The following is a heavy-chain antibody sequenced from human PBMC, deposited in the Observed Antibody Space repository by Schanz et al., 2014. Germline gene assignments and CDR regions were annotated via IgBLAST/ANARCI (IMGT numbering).Heavy chain of an antibody. V-gene: IGHV3-48*04. J-gene: IGHJ4*02. Sequence: EAQLLESGGGLVQPGGSLRLSCAASGFNFKAYAMSWVRQAPGKGLEWVSYISNSGTTIYYADSVKGRFTISRDNAKNSLYLQMNSLRVEDTAVYYCARDGVDAAAGGNYWGQGTLXTVSS. CDR2: ISNSGTTI. CDR3: ARDGVDAAAGGNY. D-gene: IGHD6-13*01. CDR1: GFNFKAYA.